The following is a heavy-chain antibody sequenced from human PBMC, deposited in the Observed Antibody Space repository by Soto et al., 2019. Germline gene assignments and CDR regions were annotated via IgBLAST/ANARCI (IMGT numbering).Heavy chain of an antibody. J-gene: IGHJ6*02. CDR1: GFTFSDYA. D-gene: IGHD3-10*01. CDR2: LDGAGGST. V-gene: IGHV3-23*01. CDR3: TAPRDEYGSGVSWFTYGMDI. Sequence: GGSLRLSCSASGFTFSDYAMTWVRHVPGRGLEWVASLDGAGGSTYYADSVRGRFTISRDNSQNTLFLQMKRLTVDDTAIYYCTAPRDEYGSGVSWFTYGMDIWGQGTTVTVSS.